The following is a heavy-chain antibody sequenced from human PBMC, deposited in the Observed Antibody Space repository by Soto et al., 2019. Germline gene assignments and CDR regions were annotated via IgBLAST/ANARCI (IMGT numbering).Heavy chain of an antibody. V-gene: IGHV1-46*01. CDR3: GGRYGSCGRRYSTDY. CDR2: INPSGGST. D-gene: IGHD2-15*01. J-gene: IGHJ4*02. CDR1: GYTFTSYF. Sequence: ASVKVSCKASGYTFTSYFMHWVRQAPGQGLEWMGIINPSGGSTSYAQKFQGRVTMTRDTSTSTVYMELSSLRSEDTAVYYSGGRYGSCGRRYSTDYWGQGSLVTVS.